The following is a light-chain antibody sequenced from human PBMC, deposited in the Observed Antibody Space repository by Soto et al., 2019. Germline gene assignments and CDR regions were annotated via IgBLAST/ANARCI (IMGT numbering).Light chain of an antibody. V-gene: IGKV3-20*01. J-gene: IGKJ1*01. CDR1: QSVSSSY. CDR3: QQYGSSPTWT. CDR2: GAS. Sequence: DIELTHSPGTLSLSPGERATLSCRPSQSVSSSYLAWYQQKPGQAPRLLIYGASSRATGIPDRFSGSGSGTDFTLTISRLEPEDFAVYYCQQYGSSPTWTFGQGTKVDTK.